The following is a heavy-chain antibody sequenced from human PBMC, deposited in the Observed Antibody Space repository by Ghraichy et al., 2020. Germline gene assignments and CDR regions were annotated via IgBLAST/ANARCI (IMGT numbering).Heavy chain of an antibody. Sequence: GGSLRLSCAASGFTFSSYGMHWVRQAPGKGLEWVAVISYDGSNKYYADSVKGRFTISRDNSKNTLYLQMNSLRAEDTAVYYCAKTQKSYGYDPFDYWGQGTLVTVSS. CDR2: ISYDGSNK. CDR3: AKTQKSYGYDPFDY. D-gene: IGHD5-18*01. CDR1: GFTFSSYG. V-gene: IGHV3-30*18. J-gene: IGHJ4*02.